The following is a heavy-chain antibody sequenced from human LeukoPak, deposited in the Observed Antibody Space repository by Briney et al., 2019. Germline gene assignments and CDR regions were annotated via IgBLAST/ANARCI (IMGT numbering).Heavy chain of an antibody. Sequence: GESLKISCKGSGYSFTSYWIGWVRQMPGKGLEWMGIIYLGDSDIRYSPSFQGQVTISADKSIGTAYLQWSSLKASDTAMYYCARQGDCTNGVCTGYYYYGMDVWGQGTTVTVSS. D-gene: IGHD2-8*01. V-gene: IGHV5-51*01. CDR1: GYSFTSYW. CDR2: IYLGDSDI. CDR3: ARQGDCTNGVCTGYYYYGMDV. J-gene: IGHJ6*02.